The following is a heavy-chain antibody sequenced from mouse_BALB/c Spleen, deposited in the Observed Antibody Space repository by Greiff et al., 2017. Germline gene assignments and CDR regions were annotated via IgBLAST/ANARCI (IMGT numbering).Heavy chain of an antibody. CDR2: INPYNGDT. CDR3: ARDYGSSLWFAY. J-gene: IGHJ3*01. Sequence: EVQLQQSGPELVKPGASVKISCKASGYSFTGYFMNWVMQSHGKSLEWIGRINPYNGDTFYNQKFKGKATLTVDKSSSTAHMELRSLASEDSAVYYCARDYGSSLWFAYWGQGTLVTVSA. CDR1: GYSFTGYF. D-gene: IGHD1-1*01. V-gene: IGHV1-20*02.